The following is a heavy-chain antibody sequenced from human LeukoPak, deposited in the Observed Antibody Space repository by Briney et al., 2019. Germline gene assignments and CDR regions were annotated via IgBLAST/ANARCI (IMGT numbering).Heavy chain of an antibody. CDR1: GGSISSYY. CDR3: ARRVNWNCGNNWFDP. D-gene: IGHD1-7*01. V-gene: IGHV4-4*09. CDR2: IYTSGST. J-gene: IGHJ5*02. Sequence: SETLSLTCTVSGGSISSYYWSWIRQPPGKGLEWIGYIYTSGSTNYNPSLKSRVTISVDTSKNQFSLKLSSVTAADTAVYYCARRVNWNCGNNWFDPWGQGTLVTVSS.